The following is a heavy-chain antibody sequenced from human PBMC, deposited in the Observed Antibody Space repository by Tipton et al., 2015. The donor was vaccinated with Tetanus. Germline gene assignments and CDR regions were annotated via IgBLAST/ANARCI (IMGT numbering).Heavy chain of an antibody. J-gene: IGHJ4*02. CDR3: ARGHGSGKNSFQFEY. CDR2: IYHTGST. D-gene: IGHD3-10*01. Sequence: TLSLTCTVSGGSVNDGRFYWTWIRQPPGKGLEWIGYIYHTGSTYYNPSLKSRVTILVNMSKKHFSLKLSSVTAADTAVYYCARGHGSGKNSFQFEYWGQGTLVTVSS. CDR1: GGSVNDGRFY. V-gene: IGHV4-30-2*01.